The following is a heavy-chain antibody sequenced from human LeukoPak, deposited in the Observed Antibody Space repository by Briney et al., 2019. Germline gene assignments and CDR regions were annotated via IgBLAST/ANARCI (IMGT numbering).Heavy chain of an antibody. V-gene: IGHV1-18*01. D-gene: IGHD2-2*01. CDR3: AXXLPVEYQLLYYYYYMDV. CDR2: ISAYNGNT. Sequence: ASVEVSCKACGYTFPSYGISWVRLARGQGLEWMGWISAYNGNTNYAQKLRGRVTMTTDTSTSTAYMELRSLRSDDAAVYYCAXXLPVEYQLLYYYYYMDVWGKGTTVTVSS. J-gene: IGHJ6*03. CDR1: GYTFPSYG.